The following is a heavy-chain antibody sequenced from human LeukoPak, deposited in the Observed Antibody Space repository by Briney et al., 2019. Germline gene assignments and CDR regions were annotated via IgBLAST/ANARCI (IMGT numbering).Heavy chain of an antibody. D-gene: IGHD1-1*01. Sequence: GASVTVSCMSSGYTFTGYYIHGVRQAPGQGLEWMGWLNPKSGGTNYAQHFQGRVTMTSDTIINTAYLELSRLRSDDTAVYYCARNDWNDPWFDPWDQGTLVTVSS. V-gene: IGHV1-2*02. CDR2: LNPKSGGT. J-gene: IGHJ5*02. CDR1: GYTFTGYY. CDR3: ARNDWNDPWFDP.